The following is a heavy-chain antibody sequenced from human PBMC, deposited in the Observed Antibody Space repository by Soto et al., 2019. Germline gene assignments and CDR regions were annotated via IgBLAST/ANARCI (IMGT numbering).Heavy chain of an antibody. J-gene: IGHJ4*02. CDR3: ARVDNSRSWFEY. V-gene: IGHV3-30-3*01. CDR2: ISCDGSNK. Sequence: GGSRRLSCAASGFPFSSYAMHWVRQAPGKGLEWVAVISCDGSNKYYADSVKGRFTISXXXSXXTXXLXXNSXRAXDTAVYYCARVDNSRSWFEYWGQGTLVTVSS. CDR1: GFPFSSYA. D-gene: IGHD6-13*01.